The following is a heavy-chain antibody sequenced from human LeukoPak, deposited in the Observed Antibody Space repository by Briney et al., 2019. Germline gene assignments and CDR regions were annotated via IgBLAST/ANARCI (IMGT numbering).Heavy chain of an antibody. CDR1: GFTFSTYG. CDR3: ANARPGEYCSSTSCPPDY. D-gene: IGHD2/OR15-2a*01. V-gene: IGHV3-30*18. J-gene: IGHJ4*02. Sequence: GGSLRLSCAASGFTFSTYGMHWVRQAPGKGLEWVAVISYDGSNKYYADSMKGRLTISRDNSKNTLYLQMNSLRAEDTAVYHCANARPGEYCSSTSCPPDYWGQGTLVTVSS. CDR2: ISYDGSNK.